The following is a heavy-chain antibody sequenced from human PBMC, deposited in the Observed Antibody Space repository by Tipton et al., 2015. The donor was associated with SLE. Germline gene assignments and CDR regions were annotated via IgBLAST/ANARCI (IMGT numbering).Heavy chain of an antibody. CDR3: ARDDYYDSSGYPYWYFDL. Sequence: SLRLSCAASGFTVSSNYMSWVRQAPGKGLEWVSVIYSGGSTYYADSVKGRFTISRDNSKNTLYLQMNSLRAEDTAVYYCARDDYYDSSGYPYWYFDLWGRGTLVTASS. CDR2: IYSGGST. J-gene: IGHJ2*01. CDR1: GFTVSSNY. V-gene: IGHV3-66*02. D-gene: IGHD3-22*01.